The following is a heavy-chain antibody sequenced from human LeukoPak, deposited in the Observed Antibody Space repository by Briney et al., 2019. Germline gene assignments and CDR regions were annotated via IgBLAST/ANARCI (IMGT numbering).Heavy chain of an antibody. CDR1: GGTFSSYA. CDR3: ARDIRYSSGWSRLRYYYYGMDV. V-gene: IGHV1-69*13. D-gene: IGHD6-19*01. Sequence: ASVRVSCTASGGTFSSYAISWVRQAPGQGLEWVGGIIPIFGTANYAQKFQGRVTITADESTSTAYMELSSLRSEDTAVYYCARDIRYSSGWSRLRYYYYGMDVWGQGTTVTVSS. CDR2: IIPIFGTA. J-gene: IGHJ6*02.